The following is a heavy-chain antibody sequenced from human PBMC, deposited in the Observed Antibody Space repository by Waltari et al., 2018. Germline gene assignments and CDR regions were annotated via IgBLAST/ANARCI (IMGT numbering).Heavy chain of an antibody. J-gene: IGHJ5*02. CDR1: GFSLSTGGVG. V-gene: IGHV2-5*02. CDR3: VRRHGRFDP. CDR2: IYWDDDK. Sequence: QITLKESGPTLVKPTQTLTLTCTFSGFSLSTGGVGVTWVRQPPGKALEWLALIYWDDDKRYNPSLRNRLTITKDTSRNQVFLTLTNMEPVDTATYYCVRRHGRFDPWGQGTLVTVSA.